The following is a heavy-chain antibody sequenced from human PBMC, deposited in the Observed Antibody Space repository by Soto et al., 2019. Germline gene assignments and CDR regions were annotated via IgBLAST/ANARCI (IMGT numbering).Heavy chain of an antibody. V-gene: IGHV1-18*01. J-gene: IGHJ4*02. CDR1: GFIFANYG. Sequence: GPEMKRPGASVKVSCKASGFIFANYGITWVRQAPGEGLEWMGWISVDNGNTNYAQKFQGRVNMTRDTSTNIAYLEGRSLKSDDTAVYYCARDRSGYVSGWYVDYFDRWGQGTLVSVSS. D-gene: IGHD6-19*01. CDR3: ARDRSGYVSGWYVDYFDR. CDR2: ISVDNGNT.